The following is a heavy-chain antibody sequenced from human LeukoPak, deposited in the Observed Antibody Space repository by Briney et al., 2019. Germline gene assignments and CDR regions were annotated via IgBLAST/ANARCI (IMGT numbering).Heavy chain of an antibody. Sequence: GGSLRLSCAASGFTFSNAWMSWVRQAPGKGLEWVGRIKSKTDGGTTDNAAPVKGRFTIPRDDSKNTLYLQMNSLKTEDTAVYYCTTNIHYDSSGRPFDYWGQGTLVTVSS. CDR2: IKSKTDGGTT. J-gene: IGHJ4*02. CDR3: TTNIHYDSSGRPFDY. CDR1: GFTFSNAW. D-gene: IGHD3-22*01. V-gene: IGHV3-15*01.